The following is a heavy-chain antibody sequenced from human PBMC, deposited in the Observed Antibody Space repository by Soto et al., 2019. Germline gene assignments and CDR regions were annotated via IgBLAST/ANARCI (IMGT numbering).Heavy chain of an antibody. CDR2: LYYSGST. CDR3: ARDSDYVMDV. V-gene: IGHV4-59*01. CDR1: GASISSYY. J-gene: IGHJ6*01. Sequence: SETLSLTCNVSGASISSYYWSRIRQPPGKGLEWIGYLYYSGSTSYNPSLKSRVTISVDMSKKQLFLKVSSVTAADTAVYYCARDSDYVMDVCGQRTNVTVSS.